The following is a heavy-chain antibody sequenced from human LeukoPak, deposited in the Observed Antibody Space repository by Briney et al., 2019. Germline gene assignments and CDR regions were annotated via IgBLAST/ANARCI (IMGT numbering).Heavy chain of an antibody. CDR3: ASPPIAVAGLDAFDI. Sequence: SGGSLRLSCAASGFTVSSNYMSWVRQAPGKGLEWVSVIYSGGSTYYADSVKGRFTISRDNSKNTLYLQMNSLRVEDTAVYYCASPPIAVAGLDAFDIWGQGTMVTVSS. J-gene: IGHJ3*02. CDR2: IYSGGST. D-gene: IGHD6-19*01. V-gene: IGHV3-66*01. CDR1: GFTVSSNY.